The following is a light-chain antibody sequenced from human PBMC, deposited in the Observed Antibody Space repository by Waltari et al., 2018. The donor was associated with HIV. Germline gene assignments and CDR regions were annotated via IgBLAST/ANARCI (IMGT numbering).Light chain of an antibody. V-gene: IGLV2-14*01. CDR2: EVF. CDR3: TSYISSAIPV. Sequence: QSALTQPASVSGSPGQSITISGPGTDTDHDAVSWYQHLPGEAPKVIIFEVFNRPSGVSNRFSGSRSGNTASLTISGLLAEDEADYFCTSYISSAIPVFGGGTKVTVL. J-gene: IGLJ2*01. CDR1: DTDHDA.